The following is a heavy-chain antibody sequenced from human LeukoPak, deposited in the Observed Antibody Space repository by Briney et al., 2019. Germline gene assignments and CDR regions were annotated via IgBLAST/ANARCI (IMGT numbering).Heavy chain of an antibody. CDR1: GGSISSSSYY. D-gene: IGHD3-16*01. J-gene: IGHJ4*02. CDR2: IYYSGST. Sequence: PSETLSLTCTVSGGSISSSSYYWGWIRQPPGKGLEWIGSIYYSGSTYYNPSLKSRVTISVDTSKNQFSLKLSSVTAADTAVYYCARGYFPEEGLGELLAPGYWGQGTLVTVSS. CDR3: ARGYFPEEGLGELLAPGY. V-gene: IGHV4-39*07.